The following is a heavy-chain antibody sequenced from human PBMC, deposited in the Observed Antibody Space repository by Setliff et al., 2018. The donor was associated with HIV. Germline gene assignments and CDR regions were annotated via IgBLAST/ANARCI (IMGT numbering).Heavy chain of an antibody. D-gene: IGHD2-21*02. CDR2: INYVGTA. Sequence: SETLSLTCGVDAWSLSGYFWIWVRQSSGRGLEWFGEINYVGTANYNPSLKSRVTMSIDTSKGQISLKLSSVTAADTAIYFCARGGAVTVLGIPYYYSLYGLDVWGQGTTVTVSS. CDR3: ARGGAVTVLGIPYYYSLYGLDV. V-gene: IGHV4-34*01. J-gene: IGHJ6*02. CDR1: AWSLSGYF.